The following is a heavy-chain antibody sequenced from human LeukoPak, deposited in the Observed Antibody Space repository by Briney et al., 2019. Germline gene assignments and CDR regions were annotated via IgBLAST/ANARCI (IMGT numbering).Heavy chain of an antibody. J-gene: IGHJ4*02. D-gene: IGHD6-19*01. CDR2: INPNSGGT. CDR1: GYTFTGYY. V-gene: IGHV1-2*02. Sequence: ASVTVSCKASGYTFTGYYMHWVRQAPGQGLEWMGWINPNSGGTNYAQKFQGRVTMTRDTSISTAYMELSRLRSDDTAVYYCARDRSIAVAGTISGGPDYWGQGTLVTVSS. CDR3: ARDRSIAVAGTISGGPDY.